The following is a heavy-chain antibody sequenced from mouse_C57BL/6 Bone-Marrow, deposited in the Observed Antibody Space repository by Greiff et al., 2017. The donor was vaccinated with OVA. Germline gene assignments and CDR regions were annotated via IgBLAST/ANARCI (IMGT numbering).Heavy chain of an antibody. CDR2: IDPSDSYT. Sequence: QVQLKQPGAELVKPGASVKLSCKASGYTFTSYWMQWVKQRPGQGLEWIGEIDPSDSYTNYNQKFKGKATLTVDTSSSTAYMQLSSLTSEDSAVYYCARWATVVASSKAMDYWGQGTSVTVSS. J-gene: IGHJ4*01. V-gene: IGHV1-50*01. CDR3: ARWATVVASSKAMDY. D-gene: IGHD1-1*01. CDR1: GYTFTSYW.